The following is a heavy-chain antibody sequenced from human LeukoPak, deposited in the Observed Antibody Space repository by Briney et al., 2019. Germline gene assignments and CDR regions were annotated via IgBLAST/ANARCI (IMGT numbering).Heavy chain of an antibody. D-gene: IGHD4-23*01. Sequence: PSETLSLTCIVSGGSISSSSYYWGWIRQPPGKGLEWIGSIYYSGSTYYKPSLKSRVTISVDTSKNQFSPKLSSVTAADTAVYYCARQVKRWYYYVDVWGKGTTVTVSS. CDR3: ARQVKRWYYYVDV. CDR2: IYYSGST. V-gene: IGHV4-39*01. J-gene: IGHJ6*03. CDR1: GGSISSSSYY.